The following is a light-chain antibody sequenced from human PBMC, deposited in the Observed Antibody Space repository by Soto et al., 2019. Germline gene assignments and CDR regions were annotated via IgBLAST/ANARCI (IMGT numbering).Light chain of an antibody. CDR3: QQYNSYSWT. J-gene: IGKJ1*01. V-gene: IGKV1-5*01. CDR1: QSISSW. Sequence: IQMALSPSTLSASVGDSVSITWRASQSISSWLAWYQQKPGKAPKRLIYDASSLESGVPSRFSGSGSGTEFTLTISSLQPDDFATYYCQQYNSYSWTFGQGTKVDIK. CDR2: DAS.